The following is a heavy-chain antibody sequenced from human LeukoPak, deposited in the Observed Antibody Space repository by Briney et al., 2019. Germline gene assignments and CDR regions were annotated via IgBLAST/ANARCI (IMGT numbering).Heavy chain of an antibody. J-gene: IGHJ3*02. CDR2: IYYSGST. D-gene: IGHD3-10*01. V-gene: IGHV4-59*01. Sequence: SETLSLTCTVSGGSISGYYWSWIRQPPGKGLEWIGYIYYSGSTNYNPSLKSRVTISVDTSKNQFSLKLSSVTAADTAVYYCARRRAGGRSFDIWGQGTMVTVSS. CDR3: ARRRAGGRSFDI. CDR1: GGSISGYY.